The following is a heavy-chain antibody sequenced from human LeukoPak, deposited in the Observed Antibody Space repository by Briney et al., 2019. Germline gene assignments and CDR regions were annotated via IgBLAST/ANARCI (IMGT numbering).Heavy chain of an antibody. CDR2: ISGSGGST. CDR3: AKEGINMVRGVITYFDY. V-gene: IGHV3-23*01. CDR1: GFTFSSYA. D-gene: IGHD3-10*01. Sequence: GGSLRLSCAASGFTFSSYAMSWVRQAPGKGLELVSAISGSGGSTYYADSVKGRFTISRDNSQNTRCLQMNSHRTQDMDAVYCAKEGINMVRGVITYFDYWGQGTLVTVSS. J-gene: IGHJ4*02.